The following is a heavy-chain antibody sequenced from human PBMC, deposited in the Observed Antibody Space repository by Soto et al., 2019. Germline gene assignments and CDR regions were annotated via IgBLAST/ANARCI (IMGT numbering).Heavy chain of an antibody. CDR2: IYYSGST. CDR3: AFSTMGQTRDLAY. Sequence: DTLSLTCTVSGVSIRSSSYYWVLIRQPPGKGLEWIGSIYYSGSTYYNPSLKSRVTISVDTSRDQFSLNLGSVTAADTAVYYCAFSTMGQTRDLAYWGRGTLVT. J-gene: IGHJ4*02. D-gene: IGHD3-10*01. V-gene: IGHV4-39*01. CDR1: GVSIRSSSYY.